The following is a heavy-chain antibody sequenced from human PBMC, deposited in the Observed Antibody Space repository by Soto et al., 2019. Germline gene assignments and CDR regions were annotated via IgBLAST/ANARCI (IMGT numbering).Heavy chain of an antibody. J-gene: IGHJ6*03. Sequence: ESLKISCKGSGYSFTSYWIGWVRQMPGKGLEWMGIIYPGDSDTRYSPSFQGQVTISADKSISTAYLQWSSLKASDTAMYYCARAGDSSSSFKNFYYYYYMDVWGKGTTVTVSS. CDR2: IYPGDSDT. V-gene: IGHV5-51*01. D-gene: IGHD6-6*01. CDR1: GYSFTSYW. CDR3: ARAGDSSSSFKNFYYYYYMDV.